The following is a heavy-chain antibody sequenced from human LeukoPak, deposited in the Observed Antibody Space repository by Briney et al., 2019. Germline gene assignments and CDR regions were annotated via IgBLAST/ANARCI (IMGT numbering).Heavy chain of an antibody. CDR1: GFTFSSYS. CDR3: ARDRRDSSGWYVDLSDAFDI. J-gene: IGHJ3*02. CDR2: ISSSSSTI. D-gene: IGHD6-19*01. V-gene: IGHV3-48*01. Sequence: PGGSLRLSCAASGFTFSSYSMNWVRQAPGKGLEWVSYISSSSSTIYYADSVKGRFTISRDNAKNSLYLQMNSLRAEDTAVYYCARDRRDSSGWYVDLSDAFDIWGQGTMVTVSS.